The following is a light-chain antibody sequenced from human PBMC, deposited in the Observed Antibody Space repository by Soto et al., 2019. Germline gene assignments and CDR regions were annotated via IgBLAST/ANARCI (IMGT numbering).Light chain of an antibody. Sequence: EIEMPQSPATLSVSQGERATLSCRASQSVSSNLAWYQQKPGQAPRLLIYGASTRATGIPARFSGSGSGTEFTLTISSLQSEDFAVYYCQQYNNWPRSFGPGT. CDR1: QSVSSN. CDR3: QQYNNWPRS. CDR2: GAS. J-gene: IGKJ3*01. V-gene: IGKV3-15*01.